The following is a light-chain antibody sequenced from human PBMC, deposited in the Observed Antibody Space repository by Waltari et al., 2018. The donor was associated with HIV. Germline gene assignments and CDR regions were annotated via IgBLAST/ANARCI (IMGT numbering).Light chain of an antibody. CDR3: QHRKEWPPGAT. J-gene: IGKJ3*01. V-gene: IGKV3-11*01. CDR2: DAS. Sequence: EIVLTQSPATLSLSPGERATFSCRASQSVSTYLAWYQKRPGQAPRLLIYDASNRATGIPARFSGSGSGTDFTLTISSLEPEDFAVYYCQHRKEWPPGATFGPGTKVDVK. CDR1: QSVSTY.